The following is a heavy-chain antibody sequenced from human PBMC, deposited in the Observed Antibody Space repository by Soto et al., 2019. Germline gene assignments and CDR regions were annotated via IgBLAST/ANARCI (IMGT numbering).Heavy chain of an antibody. CDR1: GGSTSSYY. D-gene: IGHD1-26*01. J-gene: IGHJ4*02. CDR2: NSYSGST. CDR3: ARHVGSCSFAY. Sequence: QVQLQESGPGLVKPSETLSLTCTVTGGSTSSYYWSWLRQPPGKGLEWIGYNSYSGSTDYNPSLKSRVTISVDTSKNQFSLKLSSATAADTAVYYCARHVGSCSFAYWGQGTLVTVSS. V-gene: IGHV4-59*08.